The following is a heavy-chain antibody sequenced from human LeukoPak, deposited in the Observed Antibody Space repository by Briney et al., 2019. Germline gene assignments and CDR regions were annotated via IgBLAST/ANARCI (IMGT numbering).Heavy chain of an antibody. V-gene: IGHV1-2*04. D-gene: IGHD3-9*01. CDR2: INPNSGST. CDR1: GYTFTGYY. Sequence: GASVKVSCKASGYTFTGYYMNWVRQATGQGLEWMGWINPNSGSTNYAQKFQGWVTMTRDTSISTAYMKLSRLRSDDTPVNYCSRTYPLYYDILTGYWAEYYFDCWGQGTLVTVSS. CDR3: SRTYPLYYDILTGYWAEYYFDC. J-gene: IGHJ4*02.